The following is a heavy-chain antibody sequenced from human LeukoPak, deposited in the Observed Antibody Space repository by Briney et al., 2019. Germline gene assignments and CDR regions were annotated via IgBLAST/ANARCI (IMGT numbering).Heavy chain of an antibody. Sequence: GGSLRLSCAASGFTFSSYSMNWVRQAPGKGLEWVSSISGSNTYIYYADSVKGRFTISRDNAKNSLYLQMNSLRAEDTAVYYCARPLDYYGTTPDYWGQGTLVTVSS. V-gene: IGHV3-21*01. J-gene: IGHJ4*02. CDR1: GFTFSSYS. CDR3: ARPLDYYGTTPDY. CDR2: ISGSNTYI. D-gene: IGHD3-10*01.